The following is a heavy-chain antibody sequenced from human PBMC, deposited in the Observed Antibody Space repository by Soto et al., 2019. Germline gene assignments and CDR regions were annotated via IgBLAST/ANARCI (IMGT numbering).Heavy chain of an antibody. Sequence: SETLSLTCTVSGGSISIGAYDWSWIRQHRGKGREWIGYIYYSGSTYYNPSLKSRVTISVDTSKNQFSLKLSSVTAADTAVYYCARERAYYDILTGYYPRYYFDYWGQGTLVTVSS. D-gene: IGHD3-9*01. CDR2: IYYSGST. CDR3: ARERAYYDILTGYYPRYYFDY. V-gene: IGHV4-31*03. CDR1: GGSISIGAYD. J-gene: IGHJ4*02.